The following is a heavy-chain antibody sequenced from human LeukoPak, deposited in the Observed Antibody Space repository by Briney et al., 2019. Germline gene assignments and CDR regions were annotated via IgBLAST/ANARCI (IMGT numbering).Heavy chain of an antibody. CDR3: ARRGYNYAYVFDY. V-gene: IGHV5-51*01. CDR2: IYPGDSDT. CDR1: GYSFTSYW. D-gene: IGHD5-18*01. Sequence: GESLKISCKGSGYSFTSYWICWVRQMPGKGLEWMGIIYPGDSDTKYSPSFQGQVTISADKSISTAYLQWSSLKASDTAMYYCARRGYNYAYVFDYWGQGTMVTVSS. J-gene: IGHJ4*02.